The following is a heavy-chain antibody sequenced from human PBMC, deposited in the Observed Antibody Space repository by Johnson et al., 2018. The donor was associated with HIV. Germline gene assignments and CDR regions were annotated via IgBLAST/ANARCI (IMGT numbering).Heavy chain of an antibody. Sequence: QVQLVESGGGLVKPGGSLRLSCAASGFTFSDYYMSWIRQAPGKGLEWVSYISSSGSTIYYADSVKGRFTISRDNAKNSLYLQMNSLRTEDTALYYCAKDRAKVDDPNDAFDIWGQGTMVTVSS. CDR2: ISSSGSTI. D-gene: IGHD1-1*01. CDR1: GFTFSDYY. V-gene: IGHV3-11*01. J-gene: IGHJ3*02. CDR3: AKDRAKVDDPNDAFDI.